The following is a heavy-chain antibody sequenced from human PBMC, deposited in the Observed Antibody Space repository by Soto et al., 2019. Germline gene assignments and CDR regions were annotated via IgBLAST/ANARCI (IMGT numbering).Heavy chain of an antibody. J-gene: IGHJ4*02. V-gene: IGHV4-59*02. D-gene: IGHD2-21*01. CDR3: ARNRGGNSGLFDY. CDR1: GTSVTRNY. Sequence: SETLSLTCNVSGTSVTRNYWTWIRQPPGKGLEWIGYIFYNGNSNTNPALKSRVFMSVDTSKNQFSLEVKSVTAADTAVYYCARNRGGNSGLFDYWGLGILVTSPQ. CDR2: IFYNGNS.